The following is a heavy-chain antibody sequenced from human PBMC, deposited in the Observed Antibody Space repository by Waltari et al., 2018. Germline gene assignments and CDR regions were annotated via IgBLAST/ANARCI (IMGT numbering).Heavy chain of an antibody. CDR1: GGSFSGYY. J-gene: IGHJ6*02. CDR2: INHSGSP. Sequence: QVQLQQWGAGLLKPSETLSLTCAVYGGSFSGYYWSWIRQPPGKGLEWIGEINHSGSPNYNPSLKSRVTISVDTSKNQFSLKLSSVTAADTAVYYCARGWRLLGYCSSTSCYYYYYGMDVWGQGTTVTVSS. CDR3: ARGWRLLGYCSSTSCYYYYYGMDV. V-gene: IGHV4-34*01. D-gene: IGHD2-2*01.